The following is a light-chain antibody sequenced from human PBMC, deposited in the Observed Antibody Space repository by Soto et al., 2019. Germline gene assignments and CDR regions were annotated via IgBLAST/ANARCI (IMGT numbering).Light chain of an antibody. CDR2: GAS. J-gene: IGKJ1*01. CDR3: QQYDTSARASPQT. Sequence: EIRLTQSPGTLSLSPGERATLSCRASQSISSTNLAWYQQKPGQAPRLLIHGASSRATGIPDRFSGSGSVTDFTLTISSLEPEVFAVYYWQQYDTSARASPQTFGQGTQVEGK. CDR1: QSISSTN. V-gene: IGKV3-20*01.